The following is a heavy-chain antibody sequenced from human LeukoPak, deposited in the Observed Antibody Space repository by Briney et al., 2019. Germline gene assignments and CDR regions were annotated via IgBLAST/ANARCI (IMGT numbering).Heavy chain of an antibody. Sequence: ASVKVSCKASGYTFTGYYMHWVRQAPGQGLEWMGSINPNSSGTNYAQKFQGRVTMTRDTSITTAYIELSSLRSDDTAVYYCARDYSFHGSGSFFDYWGLGTQVTVSS. D-gene: IGHD3-10*01. CDR2: INPNSSGT. V-gene: IGHV1-2*02. J-gene: IGHJ4*02. CDR3: ARDYSFHGSGSFFDY. CDR1: GYTFTGYY.